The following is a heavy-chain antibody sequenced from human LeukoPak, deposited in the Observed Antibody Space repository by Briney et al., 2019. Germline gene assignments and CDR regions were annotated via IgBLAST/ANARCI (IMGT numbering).Heavy chain of an antibody. CDR1: GFTFSSYS. Sequence: GGSLRLSCAASGFTFSSYSMNWVRQAPGKGLEWVSSISSSSSYIYYADSEKGRFTISRDNAKNSLYLQMNSLRAEDTAVYYCARNHITMVRGVIRREEFDYWGQGTLVTVSS. CDR3: ARNHITMVRGVIRREEFDY. CDR2: ISSSSSYI. J-gene: IGHJ4*02. D-gene: IGHD3-10*01. V-gene: IGHV3-21*01.